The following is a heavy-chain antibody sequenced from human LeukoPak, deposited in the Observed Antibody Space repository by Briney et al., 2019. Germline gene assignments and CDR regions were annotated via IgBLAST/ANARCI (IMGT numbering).Heavy chain of an antibody. J-gene: IGHJ6*03. CDR2: IYTSGST. V-gene: IGHV4-4*07. D-gene: IGHD1-26*01. CDR3: ARDNGGSSQRGHYYYYYMDV. CDR1: GGSISSYY. Sequence: SETLSLTCTVSGGSISSYYWSWIRQPAGRGLEWIGRIYTSGSTNYNPSLKSRVTMSVDTSKNQFSLKLSSVTAADTAVYYCARDNGGSSQRGHYYYYYMDVWGKGTTVTISS.